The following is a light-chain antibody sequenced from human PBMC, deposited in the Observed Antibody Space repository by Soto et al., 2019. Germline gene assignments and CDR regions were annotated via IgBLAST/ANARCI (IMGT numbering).Light chain of an antibody. V-gene: IGKV3-20*01. J-gene: IGKJ1*01. Sequence: EIVLTQSPDTLSLSPGERATLSCRASQSVRSERLAWYQQKRGQAPTLLIYGAYRRATGVPDRFSGSGSGTDFTLTIRRLEPEDFAVYYCKQYGSSSQTFGQGTKVDIK. CDR2: GAY. CDR3: KQYGSSSQT. CDR1: QSVRSER.